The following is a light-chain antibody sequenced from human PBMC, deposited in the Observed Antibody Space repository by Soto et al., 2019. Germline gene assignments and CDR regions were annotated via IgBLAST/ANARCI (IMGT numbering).Light chain of an antibody. J-gene: IGKJ1*01. CDR2: DAS. Sequence: MVMTQSPATLSVPPGERATLSCRASQSVSSYLAWYQQKPGQAPRLLIYDASNRATGIPARFSGSGSGTDFTLTISSLEPEDFAVYYCQQRSNWLWTFGQGTKADNK. CDR1: QSVSSY. CDR3: QQRSNWLWT. V-gene: IGKV3-11*01.